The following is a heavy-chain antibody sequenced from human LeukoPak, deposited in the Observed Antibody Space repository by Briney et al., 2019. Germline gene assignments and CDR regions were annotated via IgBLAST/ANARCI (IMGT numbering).Heavy chain of an antibody. CDR2: ISYDGSNK. D-gene: IGHD3-22*01. Sequence: GGSLRLSCAASGFTFSSYGMHWVRQAPGKGLEWVAVISYDGSNKYYADSVKGRFTTSRDNAMNTVYLQMNSLRAEDTAVYYCARVLSGSWDWFDPWGQGTLVTVSS. CDR1: GFTFSSYG. CDR3: ARVLSGSWDWFDP. V-gene: IGHV3-30*03. J-gene: IGHJ5*02.